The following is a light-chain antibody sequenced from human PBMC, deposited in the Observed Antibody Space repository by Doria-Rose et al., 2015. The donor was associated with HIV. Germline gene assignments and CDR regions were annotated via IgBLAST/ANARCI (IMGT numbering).Light chain of an antibody. V-gene: IGKV4-1*01. CDR1: QSLLYTSKNY. Sequence: TQSPESLGMSLGERATLNCKSNQSLLYTSKNYLAWYQQKPGQPPKLLIYWASTRQSGVPGRFSGSGSGTDFTLTISSLEAEGVAVYYCQQYYDTPSFGPGTTVDIK. CDR2: WAS. CDR3: QQYYDTPS. J-gene: IGKJ3*01.